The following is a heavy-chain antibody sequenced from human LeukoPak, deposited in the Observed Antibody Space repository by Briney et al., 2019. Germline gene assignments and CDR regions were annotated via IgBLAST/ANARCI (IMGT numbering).Heavy chain of an antibody. D-gene: IGHD3-10*01. V-gene: IGHV4-34*01. J-gene: IGHJ6*04. Sequence: SETLSLTCAVYGGSFSTYYWSWVRQPPGSGLEWIGDINQSGSTNYSPSLKSRVTVSIDTSKNQFSLKMSSLTAADTAIYFCARHGLGRGVYITRQYNYYMDVWGTGTTVTVSS. CDR1: GGSFSTYY. CDR3: ARHGLGRGVYITRQYNYYMDV. CDR2: INQSGST.